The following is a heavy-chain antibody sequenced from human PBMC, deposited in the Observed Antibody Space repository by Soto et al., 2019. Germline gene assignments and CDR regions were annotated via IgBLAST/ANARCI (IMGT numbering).Heavy chain of an antibody. V-gene: IGHV4-59*08. CDR3: ARHPDYDILTGFDY. D-gene: IGHD3-9*01. Sequence: QVQLQESGPGLVKPSETLSLTCTVSGGSISSYYWSWIRQPPGKGLEWIGYIYYSGSTNYNPSLTSRVTISVDTSKNQSSLKLSSVTAADTAVYYCARHPDYDILTGFDYWGQGTLVTVSS. CDR1: GGSISSYY. J-gene: IGHJ4*02. CDR2: IYYSGST.